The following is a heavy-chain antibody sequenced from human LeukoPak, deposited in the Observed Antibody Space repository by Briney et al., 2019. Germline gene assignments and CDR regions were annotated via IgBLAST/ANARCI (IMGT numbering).Heavy chain of an antibody. Sequence: GGSLRLSCAASGFTFNNAWMSWVRQAPGKGLEWVGRIKSKTDGGTTDHAAPVKGRFTISRDDSRNTLYLQMNSLKTEDTAVYYCTTVLGYCTNGVCPLYQEHSSLEYYYYYYGMDVWGQGTTVTVSS. CDR3: TTVLGYCTNGVCPLYQEHSSLEYYYYYYGMDV. J-gene: IGHJ6*02. V-gene: IGHV3-15*01. CDR1: GFTFNNAW. D-gene: IGHD2-8*01. CDR2: IKSKTDGGTT.